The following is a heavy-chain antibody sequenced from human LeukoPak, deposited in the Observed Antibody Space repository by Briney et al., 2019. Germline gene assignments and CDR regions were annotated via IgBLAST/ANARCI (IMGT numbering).Heavy chain of an antibody. Sequence: PSETLSLTCTVSGGSISSYYWSWTRQPPGKGLEWIGYIYYSGSTNYNPSLKSRVTISVDTSKNQFSLKLSSVTAADTAVYYCAREPGDPPYYFDYWGQGTLVTVSS. CDR2: IYYSGST. CDR3: AREPGDPPYYFDY. J-gene: IGHJ4*02. V-gene: IGHV4-59*01. CDR1: GGSISSYY. D-gene: IGHD7-27*01.